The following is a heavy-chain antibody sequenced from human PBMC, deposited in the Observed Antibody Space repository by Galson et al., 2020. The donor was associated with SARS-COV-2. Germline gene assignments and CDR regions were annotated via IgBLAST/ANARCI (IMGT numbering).Heavy chain of an antibody. V-gene: IGHV3-33*01. CDR3: ARDGMEWSIAAAFILHPSEVKVFYGMDV. J-gene: IGHJ6*02. CDR1: GFTFSSYG. CDR2: IWYDGSNK. D-gene: IGHD6-13*01. Sequence: GGSLRLSCAASGFTFSSYGMHWVRQAPGKGLEWVAVIWYDGSNKYYADSVKGRFTISRDNSKNTLYLQMNSLRAEDTAVYYCARDGMEWSIAAAFILHPSEVKVFYGMDVWGQGTTVTVSS.